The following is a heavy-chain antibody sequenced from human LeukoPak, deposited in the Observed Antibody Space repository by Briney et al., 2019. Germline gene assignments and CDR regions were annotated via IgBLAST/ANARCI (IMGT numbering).Heavy chain of an antibody. D-gene: IGHD1-1*01. V-gene: IGHV3-66*01. CDR1: GFTVSSNY. J-gene: IGHJ4*02. CDR2: IYSGGST. CDR3: AREATGTLYY. Sequence: GGSLRLSCAASGFTVSSNYMSWVRQAPGKGLEWVSIIYSGGSTYYADSVKGRFTISRGNSKNTLYLQMNSLRAEDTAVYYCAREATGTLYYWGQGSLVTVSS.